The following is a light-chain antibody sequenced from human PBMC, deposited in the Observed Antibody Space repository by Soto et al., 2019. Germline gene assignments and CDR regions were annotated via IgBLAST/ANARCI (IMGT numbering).Light chain of an antibody. Sequence: DIQMTQSPTSLSAVVGVRVTITCRASQGISNYLAWYQQKPGKVPELLIYAASTLQSGVPFRFSGSRAGTDFTLTISSLQPEDVATYYCQKYYSAPWTFGQGTKVDIK. CDR2: AAS. J-gene: IGKJ1*01. V-gene: IGKV1-27*01. CDR1: QGISNY. CDR3: QKYYSAPWT.